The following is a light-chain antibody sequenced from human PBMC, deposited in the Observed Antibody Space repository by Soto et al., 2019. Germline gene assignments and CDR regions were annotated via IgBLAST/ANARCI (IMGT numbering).Light chain of an antibody. CDR2: AAS. CDR3: QQYGSSRWT. Sequence: EIVLTQSPDTLSLFPGERATLSCRASQSVSNTYLAWYQQKPDQAPRPLISAASTRATGTPDRFSGSGSGTDFTLTISRLEPEDFAIYYCQQYGSSRWTFGQGTKVEIK. V-gene: IGKV3-20*01. CDR1: QSVSNTY. J-gene: IGKJ1*01.